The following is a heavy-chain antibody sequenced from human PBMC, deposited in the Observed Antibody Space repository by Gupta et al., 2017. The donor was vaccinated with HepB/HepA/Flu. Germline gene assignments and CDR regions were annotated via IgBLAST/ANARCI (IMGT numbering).Heavy chain of an antibody. J-gene: IGHJ3*02. D-gene: IGHD6-19*01. V-gene: IGHV4-39*01. Sequence: QLQLQESGPGLVNPSETLSLTCTVSDGSISSSSYYWGWIRQPPGKGLEGIGSIYYSGSTYYNPSRKRRVTISLETAKKQVSQKLRSVSEEGTAVYYFARLVSSGVFGAFAIGSQGTMVTVYS. CDR1: DGSISSSSYY. CDR3: ARLVSSGVFGAFAI. CDR2: IYYSGST.